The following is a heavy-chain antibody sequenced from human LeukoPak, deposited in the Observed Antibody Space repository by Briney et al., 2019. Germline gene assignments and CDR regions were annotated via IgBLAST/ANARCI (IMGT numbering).Heavy chain of an antibody. CDR2: INPSGGST. D-gene: IGHD3-16*02. CDR3: ARERAGVIVRGHMDV. J-gene: IGHJ6*03. Sequence: ASVKVSCKASGYTFTSYDINWVRQAPGQGLEWMGIINPSGGSTSYAQKFQGRVTMTRDMSTSTVYMELSSLRSEDTAVYYCARERAGVIVRGHMDVWGKGTTVTVSS. CDR1: GYTFTSYD. V-gene: IGHV1-46*01.